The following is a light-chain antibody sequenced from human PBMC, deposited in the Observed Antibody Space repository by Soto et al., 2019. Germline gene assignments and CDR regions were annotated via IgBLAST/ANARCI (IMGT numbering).Light chain of an antibody. J-gene: IGLJ2*01. CDR2: GNS. V-gene: IGLV1-40*01. CDR1: SSNIGAGYD. Sequence: QSVLTQPPSVSGAPGQRVTISCTGSSSNIGAGYDVHWYQQLPGTAPKLLIYGNSNRPSGVPDRFSGSKSGTSASLAITGLQAEDEADYYYQSYDSSRSGHVVFGGGTKLTVL. CDR3: QSYDSSRSGHVV.